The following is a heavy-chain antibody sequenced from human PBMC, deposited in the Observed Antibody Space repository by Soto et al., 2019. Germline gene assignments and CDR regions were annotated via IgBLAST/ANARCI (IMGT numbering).Heavy chain of an antibody. J-gene: IGHJ4*02. CDR3: ARDKITGLFDY. Sequence: SETLSLTCPVSGGSIRSSTCYWGWIRQPPGRGLEWIGSIYYSGSTNYNPSLKSRVTISVDTSKNQFSLKLTSVTAADTAVYYCARDKITGLFDYWGQGTLVTVSS. CDR1: GGSIRSSTCY. CDR2: IYYSGST. V-gene: IGHV4-39*07. D-gene: IGHD2-8*02.